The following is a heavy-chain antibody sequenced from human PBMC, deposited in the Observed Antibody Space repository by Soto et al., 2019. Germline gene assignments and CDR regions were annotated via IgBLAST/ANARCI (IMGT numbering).Heavy chain of an antibody. CDR2: IYYSGST. CDR3: ARGNTYYYDSSGYYYGGEFDP. J-gene: IGHJ5*02. Sequence: PSETLSLTCTVSGGSISSGGYYWSWIRQHPGKGLDWIGYIYYSGSTYYNPSLKSRVTISVDTSKNQFSLKLSSVTAADTAVYYCARGNTYYYDSSGYYYGGEFDPWGQGTLVTVSS. D-gene: IGHD3-22*01. V-gene: IGHV4-31*03. CDR1: GGSISSGGYY.